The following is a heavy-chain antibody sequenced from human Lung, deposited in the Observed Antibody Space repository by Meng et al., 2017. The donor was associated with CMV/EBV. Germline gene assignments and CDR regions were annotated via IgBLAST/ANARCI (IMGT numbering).Heavy chain of an antibody. V-gene: IGHV2-5*02. J-gene: IGHJ5*02. CDR2: IYWDDHK. CDR3: AHRKRAVAANAGWFDP. CDR1: GDSITNHNW. Sequence: ESGPALVKPSETLSLTCAVSGDSITNHNWWAWVRQPPGKGLEWIALIYWDDHKRYSPSLKSRLTITKDTSKNQVVLTMTNMDPVDTATYYCAHRKRAVAANAGWFDPWGQGTLVTVSS. D-gene: IGHD6-19*01.